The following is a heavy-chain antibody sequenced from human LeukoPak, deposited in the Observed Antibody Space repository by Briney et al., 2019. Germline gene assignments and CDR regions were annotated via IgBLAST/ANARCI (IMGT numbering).Heavy chain of an antibody. V-gene: IGHV4-59*01. CDR3: ARTRAYSGYGEIDS. Sequence: KASETLSLTCSVSGGSIGTYYWSWIRQPPGKGLEWIGYIFHSGSTNYSPALRSRVTISVDTSKNQFSLKLNSVTAADTALYYCARTRAYSGYGEIDSWGQGTLVTVSS. CDR2: IFHSGST. D-gene: IGHD5-12*01. CDR1: GGSIGTYY. J-gene: IGHJ4*02.